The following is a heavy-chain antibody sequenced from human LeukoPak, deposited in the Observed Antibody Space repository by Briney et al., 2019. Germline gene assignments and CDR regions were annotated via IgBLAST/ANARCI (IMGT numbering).Heavy chain of an antibody. V-gene: IGHV3-23*01. D-gene: IGHD1-26*01. CDR1: GFTFSSYG. CDR2: ISGSGYNT. CDR3: AKHSGSYFVYYFDY. J-gene: IGHJ4*02. Sequence: GGSLRLSCGVSGFTFSSYGMSWVRQAPAKGLEWVSVISGSGYNTDYADSVKSGFTISRDNYRLYLQMNSLRPEDTAVYYCAKHSGSYFVYYFDYWGQGTLVTVSS.